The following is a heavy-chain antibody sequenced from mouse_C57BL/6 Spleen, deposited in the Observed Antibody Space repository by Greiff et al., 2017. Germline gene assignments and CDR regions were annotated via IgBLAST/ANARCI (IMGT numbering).Heavy chain of an antibody. D-gene: IGHD2-3*01. CDR3: AKYYDGYYAGYWYFDV. V-gene: IGHV1-72*01. CDR1: GYTFTSYW. Sequence: VQLQQSGAELVKPGASVKLSCKASGYTFTSYWMHWVKQRPGRGLEWIGRIDPNSGGTKYNEKFKSKATLTVDKPSSTAYMQLSSLTSEDSAVYYCAKYYDGYYAGYWYFDVWGTGTTVTVSS. CDR2: IDPNSGGT. J-gene: IGHJ1*03.